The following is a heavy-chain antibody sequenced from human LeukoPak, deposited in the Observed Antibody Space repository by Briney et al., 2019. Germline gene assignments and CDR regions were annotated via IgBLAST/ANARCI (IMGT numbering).Heavy chain of an antibody. D-gene: IGHD4-23*01. J-gene: IGHJ3*02. CDR3: ARDIASRPYDYGGNSGLYAFDI. CDR1: GFTFSSYS. Sequence: GGSLRLSCAASGFTFSSYSMNWVRQAPGKGLEWVSSISSSSSYIYYADSVKGRFTISRDNAKNSLYLQMNSLRAEDTAVYYCARDIASRPYDYGGNSGLYAFDIWGQGTMVTVSS. V-gene: IGHV3-21*01. CDR2: ISSSSSYI.